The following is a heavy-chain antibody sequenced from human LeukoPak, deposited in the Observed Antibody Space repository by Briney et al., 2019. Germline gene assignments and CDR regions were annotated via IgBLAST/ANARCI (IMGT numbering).Heavy chain of an antibody. Sequence: GGSLRLSCAASGFTFNNYLMSWVRQAPGKGLEWVSVLFTGGGRTLYADSVKGRFTISGDTSRTTLYLQMNGLRAADKAVYYCAKECDYSPGHKFDLWGQGTLVTVSS. CDR3: AKECDYSPGHKFDL. V-gene: IGHV3-23*01. CDR1: GFTFNNYL. CDR2: LFTGGGRT. J-gene: IGHJ4*02. D-gene: IGHD3-10*01.